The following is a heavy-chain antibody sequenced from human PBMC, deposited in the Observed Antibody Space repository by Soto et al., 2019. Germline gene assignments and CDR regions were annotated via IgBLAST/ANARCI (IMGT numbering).Heavy chain of an antibody. D-gene: IGHD1-26*01. V-gene: IGHV5-51*01. J-gene: IGHJ6*02. CDR1: GYSFTSYW. CDR2: IYPGDSDT. Sequence: GESLQIPCKGSGYSFTSYWNGWGRQMPGKGREWMGIIYPGDSDTRYSPSFQGQVTISADKSISTAYLQWSSLKASDTAMYYCARQGVGADYYYYGMDVWGQGTTVTVSS. CDR3: ARQGVGADYYYYGMDV.